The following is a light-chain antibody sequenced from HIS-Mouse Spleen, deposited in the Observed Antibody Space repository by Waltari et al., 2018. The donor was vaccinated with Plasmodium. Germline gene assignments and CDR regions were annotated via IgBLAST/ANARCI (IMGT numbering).Light chain of an antibody. CDR3: MQALQTPYT. CDR2: LGS. V-gene: IGKV2-28*01. Sequence: DIVMTQSPLSLPVTPGDPASISCRSSQSLLHSNGYNYLYWYLQKPGQSPQLLIYLGSNRASGVPDRFSGSGSGTDFTLKISRVEAEDVGVYYCMQALQTPYTFGQGTKLEIK. CDR1: QSLLHSNGYNY. J-gene: IGKJ2*01.